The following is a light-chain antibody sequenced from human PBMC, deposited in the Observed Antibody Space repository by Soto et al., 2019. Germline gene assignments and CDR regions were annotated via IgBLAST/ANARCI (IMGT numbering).Light chain of an antibody. CDR1: QDINNY. Sequence: DIQMTQSPSSLSASVGDRVTITCRASQDINNYLAWFQQKPGKAPKSLIYAASNLQSGVPSKFSGSGSGTDFTLTISSLQPEDSATYYCQQYSGIPLTFGGGTKVDIK. V-gene: IGKV1-16*02. CDR3: QQYSGIPLT. CDR2: AAS. J-gene: IGKJ4*01.